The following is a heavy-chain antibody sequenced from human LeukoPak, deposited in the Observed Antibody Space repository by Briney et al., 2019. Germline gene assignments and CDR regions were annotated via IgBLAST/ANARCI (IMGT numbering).Heavy chain of an antibody. V-gene: IGHV4-4*02. D-gene: IGHD1-26*01. J-gene: IGHJ4*02. Sequence: SETLSLTCVVSGGSITSTNWWSWVRQPPGQGLEWTREISLTGRTNYNPSLIGRVIISLDESRNQLSLTLTSVTAADTALYYCSRERGPYCPFGNWGQGTL. CDR2: ISLTGRT. CDR3: SRERGPYCPFGN. CDR1: GGSITSTNW.